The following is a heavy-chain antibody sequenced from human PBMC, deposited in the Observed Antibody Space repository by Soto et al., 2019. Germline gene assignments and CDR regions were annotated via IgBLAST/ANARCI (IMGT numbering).Heavy chain of an antibody. J-gene: IGHJ4*02. Sequence: GGSLRLSCAASGFTFSSYGMHWVRQAPGKGLEWVAVISYDGSNKYYADSVKGRFTISRDNSKNTLYLQMNSLRAEDTAVYYSAKDLGDSGWRPFDYWGQGTLVTVSS. CDR2: ISYDGSNK. D-gene: IGHD6-19*01. V-gene: IGHV3-30*18. CDR1: GFTFSSYG. CDR3: AKDLGDSGWRPFDY.